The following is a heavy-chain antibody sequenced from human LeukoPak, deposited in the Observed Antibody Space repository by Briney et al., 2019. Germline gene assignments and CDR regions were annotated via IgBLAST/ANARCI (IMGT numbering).Heavy chain of an antibody. CDR2: ISDSSTYT. CDR1: AFTFSYYY. D-gene: IGHD6-19*01. V-gene: IGHV3-11*05. CDR3: ARDLGSGWTFDY. J-gene: IGHJ4*02. Sequence: GGSLRLSCAASAFTFSYYYMAWIRQAPGKGLEWVSYISDSSTYTNYADSVKGRFTISRDNTKHSLYLKMNSLRADDTAGYYCARDLGSGWTFDYWGQGALVTVSS.